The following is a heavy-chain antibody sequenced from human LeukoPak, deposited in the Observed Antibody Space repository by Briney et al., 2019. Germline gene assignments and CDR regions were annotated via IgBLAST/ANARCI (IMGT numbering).Heavy chain of an antibody. V-gene: IGHV1-2*02. J-gene: IGHJ3*02. CDR2: INPNSGGT. D-gene: IGHD3-22*01. Sequence: ASVKASCKASGYTFTGYYMHWVRQAPGQGLEWMGWINPNSGGTNYAQKFQGRVTMTRDTSISTAYMELSRLRSDDTAVYYCARDLSASYYYDSSGYYYFDAFDIWGQGTMVTVSS. CDR3: ARDLSASYYYDSSGYYYFDAFDI. CDR1: GYTFTGYY.